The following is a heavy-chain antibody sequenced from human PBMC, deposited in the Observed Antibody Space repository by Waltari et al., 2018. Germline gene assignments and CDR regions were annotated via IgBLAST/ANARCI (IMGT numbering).Heavy chain of an antibody. Sequence: QVQLVQSGAEVKKPGASVKVACKASGYHFHGSYMHLDRKAPGQGLEWMGRINPNSGGTNYAQNLQDRVTMTADTSTTTAYMELRSLTSDDTAVYYCARAGAEVTRFFDYWGQGTLVTVSS. CDR1: GYHFHGSY. CDR3: ARAGAEVTRFFDY. J-gene: IGHJ4*02. D-gene: IGHD3-3*01. V-gene: IGHV1-2*06. CDR2: INPNSGGT.